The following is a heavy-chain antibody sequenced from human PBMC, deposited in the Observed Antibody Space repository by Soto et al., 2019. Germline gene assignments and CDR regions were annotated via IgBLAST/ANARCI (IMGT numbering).Heavy chain of an antibody. D-gene: IGHD6-19*01. V-gene: IGHV3-23*01. Sequence: EVQLLESGGGLVQPGGSLRLSCAASGFTFSSYAMSWVRQVPGKGLEWVSVIRASGGGIYYANSVKGRFTISRDNSKNTLYLQVNSLRAEDTAVYYCAKVVQWLALDYWGQGTLVSVSS. CDR3: AKVVQWLALDY. CDR2: IRASGGGI. CDR1: GFTFSSYA. J-gene: IGHJ4*02.